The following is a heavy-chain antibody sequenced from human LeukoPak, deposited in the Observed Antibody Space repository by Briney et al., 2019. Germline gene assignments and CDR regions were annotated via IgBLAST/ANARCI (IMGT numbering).Heavy chain of an antibody. CDR1: GGSISSGDYY. Sequence: SETLSLICTVSGGSISSGDYYWSWIRQPPGKGLEWIGYIYYSGSTYYNPSLKSRVTISVDTSKNQFSLKLSFVTAADTAVYYCARVSDAFDIWGQGTMVTVSS. V-gene: IGHV4-30-4*01. J-gene: IGHJ3*02. CDR3: ARVSDAFDI. CDR2: IYYSGST.